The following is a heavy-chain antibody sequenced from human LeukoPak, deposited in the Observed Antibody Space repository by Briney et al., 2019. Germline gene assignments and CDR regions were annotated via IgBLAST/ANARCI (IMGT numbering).Heavy chain of an antibody. Sequence: LTGGSLRLSCAAFGFTFSSYSMNWVRQAPGKGLEWVSYISSSSSTIYYADSVKGRFTISRDNAKNSLYLQMNSLRAEDTAVYYCASGVRFGELIYYFDYWGQGTLVTVSS. CDR2: ISSSSSTI. CDR1: GFTFSSYS. J-gene: IGHJ4*02. CDR3: ASGVRFGELIYYFDY. D-gene: IGHD3-10*01. V-gene: IGHV3-48*01.